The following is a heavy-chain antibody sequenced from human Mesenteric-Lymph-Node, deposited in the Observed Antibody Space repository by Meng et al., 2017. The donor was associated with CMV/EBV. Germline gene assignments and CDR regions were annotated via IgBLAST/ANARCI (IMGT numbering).Heavy chain of an antibody. V-gene: IGHV1-2*06. J-gene: IGHJ4*02. CDR3: ARVEGYYYGSGSFN. Sequence: KASGYTFTGYYMHWVRQAPGQGLEWMGRINPNSGGTNYAQKFQGRVTMTRDTSISTAYMELGRLRSDDTAVYYCARVEGYYYGSGSFNWGQGTLVTVSS. D-gene: IGHD3-10*01. CDR1: GYTFTGYY. CDR2: INPNSGGT.